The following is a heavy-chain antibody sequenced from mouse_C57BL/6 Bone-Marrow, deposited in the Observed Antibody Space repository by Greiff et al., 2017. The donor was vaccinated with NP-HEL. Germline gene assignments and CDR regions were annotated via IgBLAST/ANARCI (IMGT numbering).Heavy chain of an antibody. CDR3: ARQDDGYSYYYAMDY. J-gene: IGHJ4*01. V-gene: IGHV5-12*01. D-gene: IGHD2-3*01. CDR1: GFTFSDYY. CDR2: ISNGGGST. Sequence: DVHLVESGGGLVQPGGSLKLSCAASGFTFSDYYMYWVRQTPEKRLEWVAYISNGGGSTYYPDTVKGRFTISRDNAKNTLYLQMSRLKSEDTAMYYCARQDDGYSYYYAMDYWGQGTSVTVSS.